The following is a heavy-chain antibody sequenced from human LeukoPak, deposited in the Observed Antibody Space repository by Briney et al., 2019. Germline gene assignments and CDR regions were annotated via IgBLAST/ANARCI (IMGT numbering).Heavy chain of an antibody. CDR3: AKDQHDSSGYYYFRPTSSSLDY. CDR2: IRYDGSNQ. J-gene: IGHJ4*02. CDR1: GFTFSIYD. V-gene: IGHV3-30*02. D-gene: IGHD3-22*01. Sequence: GGSLRPSCAASGFTFSIYDMHCVPHAPDGGLECVSFIRYDGSNQYYVDSVKGRFTIYRDNSKNTLYLQMNSLRAEDTAVYYCAKDQHDSSGYYYFRPTSSSLDYWGQGTLVTVSS.